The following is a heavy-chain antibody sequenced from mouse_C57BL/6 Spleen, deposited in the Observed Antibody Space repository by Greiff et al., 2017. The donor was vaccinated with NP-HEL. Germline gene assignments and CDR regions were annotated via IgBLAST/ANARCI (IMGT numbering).Heavy chain of an antibody. CDR2: IYPGSGNT. J-gene: IGHJ3*01. CDR1: GYSFTSYY. V-gene: IGHV1-66*01. D-gene: IGHD1-1*01. Sequence: VQLQQSGPELVKPGASVKISCKASGYSFTSYYIHWVKQRPGQGLEWIGWIYPGSGNTKYNEKFKGKATLTADTSSSTAYMQLSSLTSEDSAVYYCARESYYGSSYGGFAYWGQGTLVTVSA. CDR3: ARESYYGSSYGGFAY.